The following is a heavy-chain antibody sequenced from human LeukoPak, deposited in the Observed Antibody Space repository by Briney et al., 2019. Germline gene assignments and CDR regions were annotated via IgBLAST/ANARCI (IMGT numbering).Heavy chain of an antibody. CDR1: GFTFSSYA. CDR3: AKWIAVGKIDY. Sequence: GGSLRLSCAASGFTFSSYAMSWVRQAPGKGLEWVSAISGGGGSTYYADSVKGRFTISRDNSKNTLYLQMNSLGAEDTAVYYCAKWIAVGKIDYWGQGTLVTVSS. CDR2: ISGGGGST. D-gene: IGHD6-19*01. J-gene: IGHJ4*02. V-gene: IGHV3-23*01.